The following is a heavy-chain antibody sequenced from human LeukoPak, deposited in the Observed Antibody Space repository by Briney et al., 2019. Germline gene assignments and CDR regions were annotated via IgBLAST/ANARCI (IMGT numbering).Heavy chain of an antibody. CDR3: TTRFRYYDFWSGYHNRFDY. Sequence: SGGSLRLSCAASGFTFSNAWMSWARQAPGKGLEWVGQIKSKSDGGTTDYAAPVKGRFTISRDDSKNTLYLQMNSLKTEDTAVYYCTTRFRYYDFWSGYHNRFDYWGQGTLVTASS. V-gene: IGHV3-15*01. D-gene: IGHD3-3*01. J-gene: IGHJ4*02. CDR2: IKSKSDGGTT. CDR1: GFTFSNAW.